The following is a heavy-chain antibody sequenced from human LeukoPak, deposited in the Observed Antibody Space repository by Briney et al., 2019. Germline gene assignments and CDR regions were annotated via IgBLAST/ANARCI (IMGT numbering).Heavy chain of an antibody. Sequence: SETLSLTYTVSGGSINNYYWSWIRQPPGKGLECIGYIYYSGSTNYNPSLKSRVTISVDTSKNQFALTLSPVTAADTALYYCARGVIQLSTDAFDIWGQGTMVTVSS. CDR1: GGSINNYY. CDR3: ARGVIQLSTDAFDI. J-gene: IGHJ3*02. V-gene: IGHV4-59*01. CDR2: IYYSGST. D-gene: IGHD5-18*01.